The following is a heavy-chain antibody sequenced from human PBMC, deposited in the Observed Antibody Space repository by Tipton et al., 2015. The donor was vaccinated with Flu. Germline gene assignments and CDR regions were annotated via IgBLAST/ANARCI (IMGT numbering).Heavy chain of an antibody. CDR3: ARERSAILPVRGVITTNVNYYYYMDV. Sequence: GLVKPSETLSLTCAVYGGSFSGYYWSWIRQPPGKGLEWIGEINHSGSTNYNPSLKSRVTISVDTSKNQFSLKLSSVTAADTAVYYCARERSAILPVRGVITTNVNYYYYMDVWGKGTTVTVSS. D-gene: IGHD3-10*01. J-gene: IGHJ6*03. CDR1: GGSFSGYY. CDR2: INHSGST. V-gene: IGHV4-34*01.